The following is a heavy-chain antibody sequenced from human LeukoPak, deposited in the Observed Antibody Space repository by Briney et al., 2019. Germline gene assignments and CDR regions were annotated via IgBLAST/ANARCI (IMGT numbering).Heavy chain of an antibody. CDR1: GFTFSSYS. V-gene: IGHV3-48*01. Sequence: PGGSLRLSCAASGFTFSSYSMNWVRQAPGKGLEWVSYISSSSSTIYYADSVKGRFTISRDNAKNSLYLQMNSLRAEDTAVYYCARAWVITMIPLELDPWGQGTLVSVSS. CDR3: ARAWVITMIPLELDP. J-gene: IGHJ5*02. D-gene: IGHD3-22*01. CDR2: ISSSSSTI.